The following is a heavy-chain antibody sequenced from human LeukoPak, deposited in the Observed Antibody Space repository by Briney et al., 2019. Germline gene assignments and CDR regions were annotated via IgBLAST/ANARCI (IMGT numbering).Heavy chain of an antibody. CDR1: GGSVSSGSYY. CDR2: IYYSGST. D-gene: IGHD6-19*01. CDR3: ARGPGQQWLVDFDY. Sequence: SETLSLTCTVSGGSVSSGSYYWSWIRQPPGKGLEWIGYIYYSGSTIYNPSLKSRVTISMDTSKNQFSLKLSSVTATDTAVYYCARGPGQQWLVDFDYWGQGTLVTVSS. J-gene: IGHJ4*02. V-gene: IGHV4-61*01.